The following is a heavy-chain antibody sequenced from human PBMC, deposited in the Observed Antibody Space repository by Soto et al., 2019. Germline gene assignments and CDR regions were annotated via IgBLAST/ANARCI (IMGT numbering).Heavy chain of an antibody. CDR2: ISYDGSNK. Sequence: GGSLRLSCASSGFTFSSYAMHWVRQAPGKGLEWVAVISYDGSNKYYADSVKGRFTISRDNSKNTLYLQMNSLRAEDTAVYYCARAQQITIFGVGPYGMEVWGQGNPVTVSS. CDR3: ARAQQITIFGVGPYGMEV. V-gene: IGHV3-30-3*01. CDR1: GFTFSSYA. D-gene: IGHD3-3*01. J-gene: IGHJ6*02.